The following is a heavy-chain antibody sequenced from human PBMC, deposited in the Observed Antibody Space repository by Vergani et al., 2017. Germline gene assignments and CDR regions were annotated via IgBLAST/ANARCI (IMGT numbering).Heavy chain of an antibody. CDR1: GASISSYF. V-gene: IGHV4-4*07. J-gene: IGHJ5*02. CDR2: VHTDGNA. CDR3: ARDQWDDDGPRGWFAP. Sequence: VQLQESGPGLLKPSETLALTCSVSGASISSYFWSWIPQPAEKGLEWLGRVHTDGNAYYNPSLRTRVRLSADLSQSQFSLKMTSLTAADTAVYFCARDQWDDDGPRGWFAPWVQGILVTVSS. D-gene: IGHD5-24*01.